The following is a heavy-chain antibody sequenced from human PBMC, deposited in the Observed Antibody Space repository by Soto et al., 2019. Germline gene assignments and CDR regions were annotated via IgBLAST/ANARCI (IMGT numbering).Heavy chain of an antibody. J-gene: IGHJ5*02. Sequence: SVKVSCKASGGTFSNYGISWVRQAPGQGLEWMGGIIPIFSTAIYAQKFQGRVTITADESTSTAYMDLSSLRSEGTAVYFCARGSYYGSGSYYNWFDPWGQGTLVTVSS. D-gene: IGHD3-10*01. V-gene: IGHV1-69*13. CDR1: GGTFSNYG. CDR3: ARGSYYGSGSYYNWFDP. CDR2: IIPIFSTA.